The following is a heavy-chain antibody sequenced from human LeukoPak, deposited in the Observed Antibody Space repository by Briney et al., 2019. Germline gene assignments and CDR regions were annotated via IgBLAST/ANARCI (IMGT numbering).Heavy chain of an antibody. CDR3: ARDSPMGNYAFDI. CDR2: IKQDGSEK. CDR1: GFTFSSYW. Sequence: GGSLRLSCAASGFTFSSYWMSWVRQAPGKGLEWVANIKQDGSEKYYVDSVKGRFTISRDNAKNSLYLQMNSLRAEDTAVYYCARDSPMGNYAFDIWGQGTMVTVSS. V-gene: IGHV3-7*01. J-gene: IGHJ3*02. D-gene: IGHD1-7*01.